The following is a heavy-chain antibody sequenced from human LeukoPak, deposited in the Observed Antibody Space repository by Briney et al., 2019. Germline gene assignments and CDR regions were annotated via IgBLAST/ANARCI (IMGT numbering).Heavy chain of an antibody. Sequence: PSETLSLTCTVSGGSISSDIYYWAWIRQPPGKGLEWIGNVFYSGSTHYSPSLKSRVTLSVDTSKNQFSLQLDSVTAADTALYYCARQEYYFDYWGQGTLVTVSS. J-gene: IGHJ4*02. V-gene: IGHV4-39*01. CDR3: ARQEYYFDY. CDR1: GGSISSDIYY. CDR2: VFYSGST.